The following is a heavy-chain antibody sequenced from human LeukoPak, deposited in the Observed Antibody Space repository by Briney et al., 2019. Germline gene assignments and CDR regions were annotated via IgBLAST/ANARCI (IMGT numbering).Heavy chain of an antibody. CDR2: ISGSGGST. D-gene: IGHD6-19*01. CDR1: GFTFSSYA. Sequence: GGSLRLSCAASGFTFSSYAMSWVRQAPGKGLEWVSAISGSGGSTYYADSVKGRFTISRDNSKNTLYLQMNSLRAEDTAVYYCARGNSPGGFGVYSSGWYVYFDYWGQGTLVTVSS. CDR3: ARGNSPGGFGVYSSGWYVYFDY. V-gene: IGHV3-23*01. J-gene: IGHJ4*02.